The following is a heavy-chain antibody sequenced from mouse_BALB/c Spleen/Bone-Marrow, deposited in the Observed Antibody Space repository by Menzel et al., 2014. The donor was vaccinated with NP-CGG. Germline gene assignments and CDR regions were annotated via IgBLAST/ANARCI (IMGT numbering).Heavy chain of an antibody. D-gene: IGHD2-10*01. CDR2: INPGSGGT. CDR1: GYAFTNYL. CDR3: ARGAYHGNYFDY. V-gene: IGHV1-54*01. Sequence: VQGVESGAELVRPGTSVKVSCKASGYAFTNYLIEWVKQRPGQGLEWIGVINPGSGGTNYNEKFKGKATLTADKSSSTAYMQLSSLTSDDSAVYFCARGAYHGNYFDYWGQGTTLTVSS. J-gene: IGHJ2*01.